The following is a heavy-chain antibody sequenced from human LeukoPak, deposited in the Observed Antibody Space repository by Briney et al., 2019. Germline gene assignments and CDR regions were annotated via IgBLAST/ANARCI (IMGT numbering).Heavy chain of an antibody. V-gene: IGHV4-59*08. J-gene: IGHJ5*02. Sequence: SETLSLTCTVSGGSISGYYWSWIRQPPGKGREWMGYFYYSGSTNYNPSLKSRVTISIDTSKNQFSLKLSSVTAADTAVYYCARHRCSGGSCYSFDYNWFDPWGQGTLVTVSS. CDR2: FYYSGST. CDR1: GGSISGYY. D-gene: IGHD2-15*01. CDR3: ARHRCSGGSCYSFDYNWFDP.